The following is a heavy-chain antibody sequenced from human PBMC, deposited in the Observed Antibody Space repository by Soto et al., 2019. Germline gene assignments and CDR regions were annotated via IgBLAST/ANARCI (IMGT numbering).Heavy chain of an antibody. CDR3: ARKGYGGRCSLDY. Sequence: QVQLVESGGGVVQPGRSLRLSCAASGFTFSSYGMHWARQAPGEGLEWVAVISYDGNRKYYADSVKGRFTISRDFSKNTVDLHMNSLRVEDTAVYFCARKGYGGRCSLDYWGQGILVTVSS. CDR1: GFTFSSYG. V-gene: IGHV3-30*03. D-gene: IGHD6-13*01. CDR2: ISYDGNRK. J-gene: IGHJ4*02.